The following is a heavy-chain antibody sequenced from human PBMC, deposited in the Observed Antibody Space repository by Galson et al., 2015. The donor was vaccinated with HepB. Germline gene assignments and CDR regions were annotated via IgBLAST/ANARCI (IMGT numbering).Heavy chain of an antibody. Sequence: SLRLSCAASGFTFSRYPLHWVRQAPGKGLEWVAVISFDGNFEDYADSVKGRFSISRDNSKNTLNLQMNSLKTEDTAVYYCSREVDVITAAGTLDYWGQGTLVTVSS. D-gene: IGHD6-13*01. CDR3: SREVDVITAAGTLDY. CDR2: ISFDGNFE. J-gene: IGHJ4*02. V-gene: IGHV3-30*04. CDR1: GFTFSRYP.